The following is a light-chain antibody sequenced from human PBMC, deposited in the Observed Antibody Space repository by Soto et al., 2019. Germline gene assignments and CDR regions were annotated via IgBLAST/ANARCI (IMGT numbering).Light chain of an antibody. J-gene: IGKJ4*01. Sequence: EIVLTQSPDTQSLSPGERATLTCRASQRVSANYLAWYQQRPGQAPRLLIYEASSRATGIPDRFSGSGSGTDFSLTISRLEPEDFAVYYCQKYGTSPLTFVGGTKVDIK. V-gene: IGKV3-20*01. CDR2: EAS. CDR1: QRVSANY. CDR3: QKYGTSPLT.